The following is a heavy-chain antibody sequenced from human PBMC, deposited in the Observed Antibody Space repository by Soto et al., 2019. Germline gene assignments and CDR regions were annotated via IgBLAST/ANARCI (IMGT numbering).Heavy chain of an antibody. D-gene: IGHD3-10*01. J-gene: IGHJ4*02. CDR2: IYPGDSDA. CDR3: ARQAYFGSGTYYSDY. Sequence: GESLKISCKASGYNFISYWIAWVRQMPGKGLEWMGIIYPGDSDATYSPSFEGQVTFSVDKSITTAYLQWISLKASDTAMYYCARQAYFGSGTYYSDYWGQGTQVTVSS. V-gene: IGHV5-51*01. CDR1: GYNFISYW.